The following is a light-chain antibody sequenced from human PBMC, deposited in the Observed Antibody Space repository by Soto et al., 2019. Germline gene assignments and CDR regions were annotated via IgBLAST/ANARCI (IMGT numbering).Light chain of an antibody. CDR2: GSS. V-gene: IGKV3-20*01. J-gene: IGKJ2*01. Sequence: EIVLTQSPGTLSLFPGERATLSCRASQTISSSFVAWYQQKPGQAPRLLIYGSSTRATGIPDRFSGSGSGTDFTLTITRLEPEDFAVFYCLQYGSSPYTFGQGTKLEIK. CDR3: LQYGSSPYT. CDR1: QTISSSF.